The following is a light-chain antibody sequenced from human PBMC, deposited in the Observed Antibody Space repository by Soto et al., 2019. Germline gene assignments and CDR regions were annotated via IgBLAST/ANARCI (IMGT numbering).Light chain of an antibody. V-gene: IGKV1-12*01. CDR2: AVS. Sequence: DIQMTQSPSSVSASVGDRITITCRASQDIGGWLAWFRQKPGGAPQYLIQAVSILQSGVPSRFSGGGSGTEDILSIISRQPEEYISYFCLQVYAFLRTFGLGTKLEIK. CDR1: QDIGGW. J-gene: IGKJ1*01. CDR3: LQVYAFLRT.